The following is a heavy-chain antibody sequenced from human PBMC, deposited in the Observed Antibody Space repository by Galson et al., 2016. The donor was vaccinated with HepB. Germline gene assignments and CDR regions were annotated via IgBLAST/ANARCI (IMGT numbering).Heavy chain of an antibody. Sequence: SETLSLTCTVSGDSISSSNYYWGWIRQHPGKGLEWIGSIYYSGSTYYNPSLKSRVTISVDMSKNQFSLKLSSVTAADTAVYYCARPGGTTGFIYFQHWGQGTLVTVSS. D-gene: IGHD4-17*01. CDR3: ARPGGTTGFIYFQH. CDR2: IYYSGST. J-gene: IGHJ1*01. V-gene: IGHV4-39*01. CDR1: GDSISSSNYY.